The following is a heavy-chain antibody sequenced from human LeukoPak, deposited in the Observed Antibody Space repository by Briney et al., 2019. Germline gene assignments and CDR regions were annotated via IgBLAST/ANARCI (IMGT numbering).Heavy chain of an antibody. D-gene: IGHD3-16*02. CDR3: ARDSGELSS. CDR1: GGSISSSSYY. V-gene: IGHV4-39*07. CDR2: IYYSGST. Sequence: SETLSLTCTVSGGSISSSSYYWGWIRQPPGKGLEWIGSIYYSGSTYYNPSLKSRVTISVDTSKNQFSLKLSSVTAADTAVYYCARDSGELSSWGQGTLVTVSS. J-gene: IGHJ4*02.